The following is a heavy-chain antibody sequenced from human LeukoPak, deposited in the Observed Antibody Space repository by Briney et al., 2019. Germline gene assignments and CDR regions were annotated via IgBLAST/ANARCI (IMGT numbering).Heavy chain of an antibody. CDR1: GYTFTGYY. J-gene: IGHJ5*02. CDR3: ARDTSIVGAKDYYWFDP. V-gene: IGHV1-2*02. D-gene: IGHD1-26*01. CDR2: INPNSGGT. Sequence: ASVKVSCKASGYTFTGYYMHWVRQAPGQGLEWMGWINPNSGGTNYAQKLQGRVTMTTDTSTSTAYMELRSLRSDDTAVYYCARDTSIVGAKDYYWFDPWGQGTLVTVSS.